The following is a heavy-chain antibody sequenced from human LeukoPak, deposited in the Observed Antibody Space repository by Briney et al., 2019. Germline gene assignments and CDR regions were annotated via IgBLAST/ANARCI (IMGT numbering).Heavy chain of an antibody. CDR1: GFTFSSYA. J-gene: IGHJ4*02. Sequence: GGSLRLSCAASGFTFSSYAMSWVRQAPGKGLVWVSRINSDGSSTSYADSVKGRFTISRDNAKNTLYLQMNSLRAEDTAVYYCASWYMGYYFDYWGQGTLVTVSS. CDR2: INSDGSST. V-gene: IGHV3-74*01. CDR3: ASWYMGYYFDY. D-gene: IGHD1-1*01.